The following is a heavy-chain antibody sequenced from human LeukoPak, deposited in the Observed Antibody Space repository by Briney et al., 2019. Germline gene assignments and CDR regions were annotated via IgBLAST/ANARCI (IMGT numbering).Heavy chain of an antibody. J-gene: IGHJ5*02. CDR1: GFTFSSYA. CDR2: LTGSGATT. CDR3: AKRSLEIDP. V-gene: IGHV3-23*01. Sequence: GGSLRLSCAASGFTFSSYAMSWVRQAPGKGLEWVSTLTGSGATTYYADSVRGRFTISRDNSKNTLYLQMNSLRAEDTAVYYCAKRSLEIDPWGQGTLVTVSS.